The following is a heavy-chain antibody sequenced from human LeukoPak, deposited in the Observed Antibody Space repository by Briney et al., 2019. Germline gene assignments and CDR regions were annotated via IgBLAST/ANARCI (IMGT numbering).Heavy chain of an antibody. CDR3: AREGLTYYYDSSGYSDEPLFDY. J-gene: IGHJ4*02. Sequence: GASVKVSCKASGYTFTSYYMHWVRQAPGQGLEWMGGIIPIFGTANYAQKFQGRVTITTDESTSTAYMELSSLRSEDTAVYYCAREGLTYYYDSSGYSDEPLFDYWGQGTLVTVSS. V-gene: IGHV1-69*05. CDR1: GYTFTSYY. CDR2: IIPIFGTA. D-gene: IGHD3-22*01.